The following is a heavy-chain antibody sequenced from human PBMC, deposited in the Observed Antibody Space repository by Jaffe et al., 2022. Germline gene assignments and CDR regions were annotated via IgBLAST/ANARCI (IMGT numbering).Heavy chain of an antibody. Sequence: EVQLVESGGGLVKPGGSLRLSCAASGFTFSSYSMNWVRQAPGKGLEWVSSISSSSSYIYYADSVKGRFTISRDNAKNSLYLQMNSLRAEDTAVYYCARDTSLYGDERSRAYFDYWGQGTLVTVSS. CDR1: GFTFSSYS. D-gene: IGHD4-17*01. J-gene: IGHJ4*02. CDR3: ARDTSLYGDERSRAYFDY. V-gene: IGHV3-21*01. CDR2: ISSSSSYI.